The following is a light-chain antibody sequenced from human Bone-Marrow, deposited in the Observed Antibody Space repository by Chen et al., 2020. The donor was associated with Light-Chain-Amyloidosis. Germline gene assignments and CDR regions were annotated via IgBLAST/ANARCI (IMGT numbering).Light chain of an antibody. CDR2: LNSDGSH. CDR1: SGHSSYA. J-gene: IGLJ2*01. V-gene: IGLV4-69*01. Sequence: QLVLTQSPSASASLGASVKLTCTLSSGHSSYAIAWHQQQQEKGPRYLMKLNSDGSHSKGDGIPDRFSGSSSGAERYLTISSLQSEDEADYYCQTWGTGPSVFGGGTKLTVL. CDR3: QTWGTGPSV.